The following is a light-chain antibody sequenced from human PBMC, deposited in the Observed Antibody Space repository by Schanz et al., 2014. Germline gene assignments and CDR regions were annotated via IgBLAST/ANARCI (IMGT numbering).Light chain of an antibody. CDR2: DVS. Sequence: QSALTQPASVSGSPGQSITISCTGTSNDVGAYNYVSWYQQHPGKAPKLMIYDVSNRPSGVSNRFSGSKSGNTASLTISGLQAEDEADYYCCSYAGDNTLRFGGGTKLTVL. CDR3: CSYAGDNTLR. V-gene: IGLV2-14*03. CDR1: SNDVGAYNY. J-gene: IGLJ3*02.